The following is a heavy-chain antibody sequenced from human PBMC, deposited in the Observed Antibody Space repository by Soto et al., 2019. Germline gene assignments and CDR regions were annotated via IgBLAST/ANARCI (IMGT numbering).Heavy chain of an antibody. D-gene: IGHD2-21*02. J-gene: IGHJ3*02. Sequence: PGGSLRLSCAASGFTFSSYDMHWVRQATGKGLEWVSAIGTAGDTYYPGSVKGRFTISRENAKNSLYLQMNSLRAGDTAVYYCVSRVTLSERDDAFDIWGQGTMVTVSS. CDR3: VSRVTLSERDDAFDI. CDR1: GFTFSSYD. CDR2: IGTAGDT. V-gene: IGHV3-13*01.